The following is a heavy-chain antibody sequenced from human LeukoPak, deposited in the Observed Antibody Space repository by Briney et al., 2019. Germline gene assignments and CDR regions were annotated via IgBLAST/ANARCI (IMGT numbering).Heavy chain of an antibody. V-gene: IGHV4-39*01. D-gene: IGHD1-26*01. Sequence: SETLSLTCSVSGGSISSSSYYWGWIRQPPGKGLEWIGSIYYSGNTYYNPSLKSRVTISVDTSKNQFSLKLSSVTAADTAVYYCARTSGSYNPYYFDYWGQGTLVTVSS. J-gene: IGHJ4*02. CDR1: GGSISSSSYY. CDR3: ARTSGSYNPYYFDY. CDR2: IYYSGNT.